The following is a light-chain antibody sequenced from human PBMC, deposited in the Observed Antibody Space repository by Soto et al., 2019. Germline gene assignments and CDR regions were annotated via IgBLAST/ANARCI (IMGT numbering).Light chain of an antibody. J-gene: IGKJ1*01. Sequence: DIQMTQSPSTLSASVGDRVTITGRASQSISNWLAWYQQKPGKAPNLLIQGASSLESGVPSRFSGSGSGTEFTLAISSLQPDDFATYYCQQYGSHSQTFGQGTKVEIK. V-gene: IGKV1-5*01. CDR2: GAS. CDR3: QQYGSHSQT. CDR1: QSISNW.